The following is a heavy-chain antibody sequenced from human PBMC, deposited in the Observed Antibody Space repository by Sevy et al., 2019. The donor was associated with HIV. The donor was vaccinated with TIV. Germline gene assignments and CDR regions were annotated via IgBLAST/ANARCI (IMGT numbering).Heavy chain of an antibody. Sequence: SETLSLTCTVSGGSITSLYWNWIRQPPGKGLEWIANIYYNGHINYNPSLKSRVTLSLDTSKNQFSMWLSSVTAGDTAVYSGADENAWGSGDYWGQGTLVTVSS. CDR1: GGSITSLY. CDR3: ADENAWGSGDY. D-gene: IGHD6-19*01. V-gene: IGHV4-59*08. CDR2: IYYNGHI. J-gene: IGHJ4*02.